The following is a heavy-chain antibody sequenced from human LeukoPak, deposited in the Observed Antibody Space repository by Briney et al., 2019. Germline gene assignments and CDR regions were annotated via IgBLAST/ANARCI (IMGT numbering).Heavy chain of an antibody. CDR3: ARDLRITIFGVVTGGGY. CDR1: GYTFTSYG. J-gene: IGHJ4*02. D-gene: IGHD3-3*01. Sequence: ASVKVSCKASGYTFTSYGISWVRQAPGQGLEWMGCISAYNGNTNYAQKLQGRVTMTTDTSTSTACMELRSLRSDDTAVYYCARDLRITIFGVVTGGGYWGQGTLVTVSS. CDR2: ISAYNGNT. V-gene: IGHV1-18*01.